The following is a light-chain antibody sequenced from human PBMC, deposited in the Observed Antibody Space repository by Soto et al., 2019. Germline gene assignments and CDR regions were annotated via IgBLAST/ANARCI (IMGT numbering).Light chain of an antibody. Sequence: EIVLTQSPDTLSLSPGERATLSCMASQSGRSNDLAWYQQKPGQAPRFLIYDASSRATGIPDRFSGSGSGTDFTLTISRLEPEDFEVYYCPQYGSTPLTFGGGTKV. CDR1: QSGRSND. CDR2: DAS. CDR3: PQYGSTPLT. J-gene: IGKJ4*01. V-gene: IGKV3-20*01.